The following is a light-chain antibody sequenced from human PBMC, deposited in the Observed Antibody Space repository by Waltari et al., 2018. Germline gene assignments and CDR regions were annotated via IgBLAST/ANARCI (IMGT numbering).Light chain of an antibody. Sequence: QSALTQTATVAGSPGHSITISCTGRSSDVGKYNLVSWYRQHPGEAPKLIIYDVNKRPLGVSNRFSGSKSGNTASLTISGLQAADEADYYCCSYAGSSVSVFGGGTK. CDR3: CSYAGSSVSV. CDR1: SSDVGKYNL. J-gene: IGLJ3*02. CDR2: DVN. V-gene: IGLV2-23*02.